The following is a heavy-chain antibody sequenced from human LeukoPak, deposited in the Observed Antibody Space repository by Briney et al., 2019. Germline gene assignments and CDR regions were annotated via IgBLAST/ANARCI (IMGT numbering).Heavy chain of an antibody. V-gene: IGHV3-7*01. CDR1: GFSFRNYA. J-gene: IGHJ4*02. CDR2: IKQDGSEK. D-gene: IGHD3-10*01. Sequence: GGSLRLSCAASGFSFRNYAMTWVRQAPGKRLEWVANIKQDGSEKYYVDSVKGRFTISRDNANNSLYLQMNSLRAEDTAVYYCARGRGGLLWFGEFNSWGQGTLVTVSS. CDR3: ARGRGGLLWFGEFNS.